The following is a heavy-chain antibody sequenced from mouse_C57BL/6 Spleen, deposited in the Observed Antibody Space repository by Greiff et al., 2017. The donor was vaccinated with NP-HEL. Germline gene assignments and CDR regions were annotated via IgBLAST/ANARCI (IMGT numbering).Heavy chain of an antibody. CDR2: IRSKSSNYAT. D-gene: IGHD1-1*01. CDR1: GFTFNTYA. J-gene: IGHJ1*03. CDR3: VRGTTVVAPWYFDV. Sequence: EVQLVESGGGLVQPKGSLKLSCAASGFTFNTYAMHWVRQAPGKGLEWVARIRSKSSNYATYYADSVKDRFTISRDDSQSMLYLQMNNLKTEDTAMYYCVRGTTVVAPWYFDVWGTGTTVTVSS. V-gene: IGHV10-3*01.